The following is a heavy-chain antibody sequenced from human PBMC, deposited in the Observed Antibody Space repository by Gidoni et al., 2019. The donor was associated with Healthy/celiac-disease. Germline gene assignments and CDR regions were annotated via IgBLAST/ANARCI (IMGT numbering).Heavy chain of an antibody. CDR3: ARDRTIFGVVIPFDY. Sequence: EVQLVESGGGLLKPGGSLRLTCAASGFTFSSYSMNWVRQAPGKGLEWVSSISSSSSYIYYADSVKGRFTISRDNAKNSLYLQMNSLRAEDTAVYYCARDRTIFGVVIPFDYWGQGTLVTVSS. D-gene: IGHD3-3*01. CDR2: ISSSSSYI. V-gene: IGHV3-21*01. J-gene: IGHJ4*02. CDR1: GFTFSSYS.